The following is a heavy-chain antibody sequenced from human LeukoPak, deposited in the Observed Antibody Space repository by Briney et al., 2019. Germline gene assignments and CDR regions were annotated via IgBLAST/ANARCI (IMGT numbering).Heavy chain of an antibody. D-gene: IGHD5-12*01. V-gene: IGHV3-48*03. Sequence: GGSLRLSCAASGFTFSSYEMNWVRQAPGKGLEWVSYISSSGSTVYYADSVKGRFTISRDNAKNSLYLQMNSLRAEDTAVYYCARVRSGYADYWGQGTLVTVSS. CDR2: ISSSGSTV. CDR1: GFTFSSYE. J-gene: IGHJ4*02. CDR3: ARVRSGYADY.